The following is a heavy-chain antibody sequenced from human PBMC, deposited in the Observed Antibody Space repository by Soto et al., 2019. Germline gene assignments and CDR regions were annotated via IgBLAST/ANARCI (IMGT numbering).Heavy chain of an antibody. CDR2: INGNGGTT. D-gene: IGHD3-10*01. CDR1: GYTFSDFA. V-gene: IGHV3-64*07. CDR3: ARWSHYGSGTYP. J-gene: IGHJ3*01. Sequence: EVQLVESGGTLVQPGGSLRLSCAASGYTFSDFAIHWVRQTPGKRLEYVSAINGNGGTTYYGDSVKGRLTISRDNSKNTAYLQMGSLRVEDTAVYYCARWSHYGSGTYPWGQGTLVTVS.